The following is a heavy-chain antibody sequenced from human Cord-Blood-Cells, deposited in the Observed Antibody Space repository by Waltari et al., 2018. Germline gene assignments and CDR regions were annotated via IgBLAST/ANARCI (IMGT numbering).Heavy chain of an antibody. V-gene: IGHV1-2*02. CDR3: AGENSSSGY. J-gene: IGHJ4*02. Sequence: QVQLVQSGAEVKKPGASVKVSCKASGYTFTGYYMHWVRQAPGQGLEWMGWINPNSCGTNYAQKFQGRVTMTRDTAISTAYMELSRLRSDDTAVYYCAGENSSSGYWGQGTLVTVSS. D-gene: IGHD6-6*01. CDR2: INPNSCGT. CDR1: GYTFTGYY.